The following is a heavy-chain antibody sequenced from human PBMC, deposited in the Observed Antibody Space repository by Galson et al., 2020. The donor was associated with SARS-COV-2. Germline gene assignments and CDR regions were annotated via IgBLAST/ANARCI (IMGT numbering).Heavy chain of an antibody. D-gene: IGHD3-3*01. CDR2: SSTYNDNT. Sequence: ASVKVSCKASGYTFTFYAINWVRQATGQGPEWMGWSSTYNDNTEYAQKFQGRLTMTSDTSTGTAYMELTSLRSDDTAVYYCARFPLIRHNSVDDDFWSGYPDDWGQGTLITVSS. J-gene: IGHJ4*02. V-gene: IGHV1-18*01. CDR3: ARFPLIRHNSVDDDFWSGYPDD. CDR1: GYTFTFYA.